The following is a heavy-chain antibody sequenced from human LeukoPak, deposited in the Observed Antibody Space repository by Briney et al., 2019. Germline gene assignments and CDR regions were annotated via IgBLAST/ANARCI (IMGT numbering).Heavy chain of an antibody. J-gene: IGHJ3*01. Sequence: GSLKVSCKASDYTFTSYGISWVRQAPGQGLEWMGWISAYNGNTNYAQKLQDRVTMTTDTSTSTAYMELRSLRSDDTAVYYCARGNGVGALGPFDLWGQGTMVTVSS. CDR1: DYTFTSYG. D-gene: IGHD1-26*01. CDR3: ARGNGVGALGPFDL. V-gene: IGHV1-18*01. CDR2: ISAYNGNT.